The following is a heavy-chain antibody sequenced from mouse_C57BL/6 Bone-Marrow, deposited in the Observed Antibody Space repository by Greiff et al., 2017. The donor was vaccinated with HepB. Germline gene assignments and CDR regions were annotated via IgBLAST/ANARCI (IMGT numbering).Heavy chain of an antibody. J-gene: IGHJ1*03. CDR2: ISSGSSTI. CDR3: ASGYFDV. V-gene: IGHV5-17*01. CDR1: GFNFSDYG. Sequence: EVKVVESGGGLVKPGGSLKLSCAASGFNFSDYGMHWVRQAPEKGLEWVAYISSGSSTIYYADTVKGRFTISRDNAKNTLFLQMTSLRSEDTAMYYCASGYFDVWGTGTTVTVSS.